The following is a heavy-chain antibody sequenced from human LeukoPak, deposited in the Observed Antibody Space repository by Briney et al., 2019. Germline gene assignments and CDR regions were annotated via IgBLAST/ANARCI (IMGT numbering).Heavy chain of an antibody. CDR3: AREFDYYDSSGYYAY. Sequence: PGGSLRLSCAASGFTFSSYWMHWVRQAPGKGLVWVSRINSDGSSTSYADSVKGRFTISRDNAKNTLYLQMNSLRAEDTAVYYCAREFDYYDSSGYYAYWGQGTLVTVPS. CDR2: INSDGSST. D-gene: IGHD3-22*01. V-gene: IGHV3-74*01. J-gene: IGHJ4*02. CDR1: GFTFSSYW.